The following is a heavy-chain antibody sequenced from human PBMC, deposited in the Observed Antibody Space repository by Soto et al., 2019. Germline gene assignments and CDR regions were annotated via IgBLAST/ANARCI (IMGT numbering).Heavy chain of an antibody. D-gene: IGHD6-13*01. CDR1: GYTFTSYG. J-gene: IGHJ5*02. CDR2: ISAYNGNT. CDR3: ARGILRLGGSSWYLNWFDP. Sequence: ASVKVSCKASGYTFTSYGISWVRQAPGQGLEWMGWISAYNGNTNYAQKLQGRVTMTTDTSTSTAYMELRSLRSDDTAVYYCARGILRLGGSSWYLNWFDPWGQGTLVTVSS. V-gene: IGHV1-18*01.